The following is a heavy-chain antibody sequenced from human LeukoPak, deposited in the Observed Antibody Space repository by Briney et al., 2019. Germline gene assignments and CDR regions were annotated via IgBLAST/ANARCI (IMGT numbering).Heavy chain of an antibody. Sequence: PGGSLRLSCAASGFTFSSYSMNWVRQAPGKGLEWVSSISSSSSYIYYADSVKGRFTISRDNAKNSLYLQMNSLRAEDTAVYYCARYSSSDPLPLDAIDIWGQGTMVTVSS. CDR1: GFTFSSYS. D-gene: IGHD6-6*01. V-gene: IGHV3-21*01. J-gene: IGHJ3*02. CDR3: ARYSSSDPLPLDAIDI. CDR2: ISSSSSYI.